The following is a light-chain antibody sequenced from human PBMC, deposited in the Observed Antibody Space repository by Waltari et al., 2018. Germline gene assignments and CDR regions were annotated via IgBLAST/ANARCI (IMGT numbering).Light chain of an antibody. V-gene: IGKV3-11*01. CDR1: QSVSSY. CDR2: DAS. Sequence: EIVLTQFPATLSLSPGERATLSCRASQSVSSYLVWYQQKPGQTPRLVIYDASTRAPGIPARCSGSGSGTDFTLTISSLDPEDFAVYYCHQRSNWPITFGQGTRLEIK. CDR3: HQRSNWPIT. J-gene: IGKJ5*01.